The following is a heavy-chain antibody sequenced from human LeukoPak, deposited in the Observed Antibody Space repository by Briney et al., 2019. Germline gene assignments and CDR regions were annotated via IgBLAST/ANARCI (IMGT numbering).Heavy chain of an antibody. D-gene: IGHD6-13*01. CDR1: GYTLTELS. CDR2: FDPEDGET. CDR3: AREGVAATGLDY. J-gene: IGHJ4*02. Sequence: ASVKVSCKVSGYTLTELSMHWVRQAPGKGLEWMGGFDPEDGETIYAQMFQGRVTMTRDTSTVYMELSSLRSEDTAVYYCAREGVAATGLDYWGQGTLVTVSS. V-gene: IGHV1-24*01.